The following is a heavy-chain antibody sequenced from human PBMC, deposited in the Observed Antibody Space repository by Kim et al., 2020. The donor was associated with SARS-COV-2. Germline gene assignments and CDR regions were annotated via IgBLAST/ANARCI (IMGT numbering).Heavy chain of an antibody. D-gene: IGHD3-22*01. Sequence: SETLSLTCTVSGGSISSGGYYWSWIRQHPGKGLEWIGYIYYSGSTYYNPSLKSRVTISVDTSKNQFSLKLSSVTAADTAVYYCARDRYYYDSSGYNIGVWFDPWGQGTLVTVSS. J-gene: IGHJ5*02. CDR2: IYYSGST. CDR3: ARDRYYYDSSGYNIGVWFDP. V-gene: IGHV4-31*03. CDR1: GGSISSGGYY.